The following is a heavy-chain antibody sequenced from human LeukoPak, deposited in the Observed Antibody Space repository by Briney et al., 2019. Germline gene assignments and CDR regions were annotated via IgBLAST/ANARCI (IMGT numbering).Heavy chain of an antibody. CDR1: GGSISTPGYY. CDR2: LYHSGST. J-gene: IGHJ4*02. Sequence: PSETLSLTCTVSGGSISTPGYYWGWIRQPPGKGLEWIGSLYHSGSTYYKPSLQSRATISVDKSKNQCSLKLRSVTAADTAVYYCARHALATVTDPSFDYWGQGTLVTVSS. V-gene: IGHV4-39*01. CDR3: ARHALATVTDPSFDY. D-gene: IGHD2-21*02.